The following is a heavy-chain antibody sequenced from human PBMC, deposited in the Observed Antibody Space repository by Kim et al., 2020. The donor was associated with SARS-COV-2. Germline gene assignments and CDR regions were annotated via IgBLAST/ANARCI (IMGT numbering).Heavy chain of an antibody. Sequence: GGSLRLSCAASGFSFSRDWMSWVRQAPGKGLEWVANIKADESEKYYVGSVKGRFSISRDNAKNSLFLQMNSLRVEDTAVYYCVREWGYWGQGTLVTVSS. J-gene: IGHJ4*02. CDR1: GFSFSRDW. CDR2: IKADESEK. V-gene: IGHV3-7*03. CDR3: VREWGY. D-gene: IGHD1-26*01.